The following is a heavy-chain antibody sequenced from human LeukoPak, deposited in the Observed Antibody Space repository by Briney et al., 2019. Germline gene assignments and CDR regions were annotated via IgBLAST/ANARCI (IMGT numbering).Heavy chain of an antibody. J-gene: IGHJ5*01. CDR1: FTXXXXS. CDR2: ISSSSSYI. CDR3: XXXXXXXXXXXDS. V-gene: IGHV3-21*01. Sequence: FTXXXXSMXWVRQAPGXXXXWVSSISSSSSYIYXADSLKGRFTISRHXAKKXVYLQMNSLRVEDTAVYYCXXXXXXXXXXXDSXGQXXXXTVSS.